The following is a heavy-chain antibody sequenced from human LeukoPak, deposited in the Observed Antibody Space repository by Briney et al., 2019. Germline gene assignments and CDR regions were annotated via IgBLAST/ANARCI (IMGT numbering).Heavy chain of an antibody. CDR1: GYTFTGYY. Sequence: ASVKVSCKASGYTFTGYYMHWVRQAPGQGLEWMGWINPNSGGTNYAQKFQGRVTMTRDTSISTAYMELSRLRSDDTAVYYCARPHYYDTNYYFDYWGQGTLVTVSS. CDR3: ARPHYYDTNYYFDY. V-gene: IGHV1-2*02. D-gene: IGHD3-22*01. J-gene: IGHJ4*02. CDR2: INPNSGGT.